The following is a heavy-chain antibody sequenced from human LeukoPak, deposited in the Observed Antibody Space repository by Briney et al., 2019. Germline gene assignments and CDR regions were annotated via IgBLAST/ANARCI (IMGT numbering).Heavy chain of an antibody. CDR2: VRGSGTDT. D-gene: IGHD5-12*01. V-gene: IGHV3-23*01. CDR1: GFTFSTYA. CDR3: AKTSRRDSAYDSPFDY. J-gene: IGHJ4*02. Sequence: GGSLRLSCAASGFTFSTYAMTWVRQAPGKGLEWVSAVRGSGTDTYYADSVNGRFTISRDNSKNTLYLQMNSLRAEDTAIYYCAKTSRRDSAYDSPFDYWGQGTLVAVTS.